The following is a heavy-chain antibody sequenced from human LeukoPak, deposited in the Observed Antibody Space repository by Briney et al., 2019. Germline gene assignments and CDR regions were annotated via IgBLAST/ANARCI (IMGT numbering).Heavy chain of an antibody. CDR1: GGSFSGYY. CDR2: IYDTGST. V-gene: IGHV4-34*01. Sequence: TSETLSLTCAVYGGSFSGYYWSWIRQPPGKGLEWIGSIYDTGSTFYNPSLKSRVIISVDTSKNQFSLKLSSVTAADTAVYYCQSRFLEWLLDYWGQGTLVTVSS. J-gene: IGHJ4*02. CDR3: QSRFLEWLLDY. D-gene: IGHD3-3*01.